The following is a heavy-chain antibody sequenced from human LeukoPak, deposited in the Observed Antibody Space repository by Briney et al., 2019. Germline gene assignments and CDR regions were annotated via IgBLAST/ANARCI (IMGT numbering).Heavy chain of an antibody. D-gene: IGHD6-19*01. CDR1: GGTFTSYD. CDR2: MNPNSGGT. V-gene: IGHV1-2*02. J-gene: IGHJ5*02. Sequence: ASVKVSCKVSGGTFTSYDINWVRQATGQGLEWMGWMNPNSGGTNYAQKFQGRVTMTRDTSISTAYMELSRLRSDDTAVYYCAREGPGIAVAGTGNWFDPWGQGTLVTVSS. CDR3: AREGPGIAVAGTGNWFDP.